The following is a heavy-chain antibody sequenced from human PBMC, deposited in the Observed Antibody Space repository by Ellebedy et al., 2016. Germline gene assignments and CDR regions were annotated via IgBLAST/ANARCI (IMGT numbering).Heavy chain of an antibody. CDR2: IIPIFGTA. Sequence: ASVKVSCKASGGTFSSYAISWVRQAPGQGLEWMGGIIPIFGTANYAQKFQGRVTITADESTSTAYMELSSLRSEDTAVYYCARVRFLALTAQYYYYYYGMDVWGQGTTVTVSS. CDR3: ARVRFLALTAQYYYYYYGMDV. CDR1: GGTFSSYA. J-gene: IGHJ6*02. D-gene: IGHD3-3*01. V-gene: IGHV1-69*13.